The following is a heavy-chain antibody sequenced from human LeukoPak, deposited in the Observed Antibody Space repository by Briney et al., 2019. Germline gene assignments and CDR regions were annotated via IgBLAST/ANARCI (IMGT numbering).Heavy chain of an antibody. CDR1: GYRFTSFG. CDR3: ARGLAQRICSSTSCYWYYGMDV. D-gene: IGHD2-2*01. J-gene: IGHJ6*02. V-gene: IGHV1-18*01. Sequence: ASVKVSCKASGYRFTSFGISWVRQAPGQGLEWMGWISAYNGNTNYAQKLQGRVTMTTDTSTSTAYMELRSLRSDDTAVYYCARGLAQRICSSTSCYWYYGMDVWGQGTTVTVSS. CDR2: ISAYNGNT.